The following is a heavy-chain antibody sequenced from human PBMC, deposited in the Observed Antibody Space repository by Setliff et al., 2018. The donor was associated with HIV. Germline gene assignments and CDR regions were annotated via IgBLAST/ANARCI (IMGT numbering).Heavy chain of an antibody. CDR3: ARDEGRSGSYLPDY. V-gene: IGHV3-30*16. J-gene: IGHJ4*02. CDR2: ISFDGTKT. CDR1: GGTSSSYG. Sequence: SCKASGGTSSSYGISWVRQAPGQGLEWVTIISFDGTKTYYADSVKGRFTISRDNSKKTLYLQMNSLRVEDTAVYYCARDEGRSGSYLPDYWGQGTLVTVSS. D-gene: IGHD1-26*01.